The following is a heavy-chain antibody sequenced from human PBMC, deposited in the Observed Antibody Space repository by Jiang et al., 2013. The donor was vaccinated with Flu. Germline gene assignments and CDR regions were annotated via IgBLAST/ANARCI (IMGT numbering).Heavy chain of an antibody. D-gene: IGHD5-12*01. CDR2: VSYGGTT. CDR1: GGSVSSRNFN. J-gene: IGHJ4*02. CDR3: ARLSNVDMVATAPTLFDY. Sequence: TCSVSGGSVSSRNFNWGWVRQSPGKGLEWIGTVSYGGTTHYNPALQSRVTISLDTSKNQFSLKLNSMTAADTAVYSCARLSNVDMVATAPTLFDYWGQGTLVTVSS. V-gene: IGHV4-39*01.